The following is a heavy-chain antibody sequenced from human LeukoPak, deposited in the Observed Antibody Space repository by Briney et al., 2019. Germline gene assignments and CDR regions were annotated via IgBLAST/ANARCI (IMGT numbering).Heavy chain of an antibody. CDR1: GYIFTSYG. V-gene: IGHV1-18*01. J-gene: IGHJ4*02. CDR3: ARDLVWGNGYTSSCYY. Sequence: ASVKVSCKASGYIFTSYGITWVRQAPGQGLEWMGWINTYNGNTNYAQKVQGRVTMTTDTSTRTAYMELRSLRSDDTAIYYCARDLVWGNGYTSSCYYWGQGTQVTVSS. CDR2: INTYNGNT. D-gene: IGHD6-13*01.